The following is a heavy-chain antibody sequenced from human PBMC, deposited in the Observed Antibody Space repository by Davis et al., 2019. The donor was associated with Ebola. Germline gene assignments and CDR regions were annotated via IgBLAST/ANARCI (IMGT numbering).Heavy chain of an antibody. V-gene: IGHV5-51*01. CDR3: ARQVVVAATGFDY. Sequence: GESLKISCKGSGYSFTSYWIGWVRQMPGKGLEWMGIIYSGDSDTRYSPSFQGQVTISADKSISTAYLQWSSLKASDTAMYYCARQVVVAATGFDYWGQGTLVTVSS. CDR2: IYSGDSDT. CDR1: GYSFTSYW. D-gene: IGHD2-15*01. J-gene: IGHJ4*02.